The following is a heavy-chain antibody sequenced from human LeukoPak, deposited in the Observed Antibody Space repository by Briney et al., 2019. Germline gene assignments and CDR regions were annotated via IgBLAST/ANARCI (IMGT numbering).Heavy chain of an antibody. CDR3: AKSSLRFLEWLSFDY. Sequence: PGVSLRLSCAASGFTFSSYAMSWVRRAPGKGLEWVPAISGSGGSTYYADSVKGRFTISRDNSKNTLYLQMNSLRAEDTAVYYCAKSSLRFLEWLSFDYWGQGTLVTVSS. V-gene: IGHV3-23*01. D-gene: IGHD3-3*01. J-gene: IGHJ4*02. CDR2: ISGSGGST. CDR1: GFTFSSYA.